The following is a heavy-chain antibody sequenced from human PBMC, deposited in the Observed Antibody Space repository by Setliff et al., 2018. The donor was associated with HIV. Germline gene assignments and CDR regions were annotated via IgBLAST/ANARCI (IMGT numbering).Heavy chain of an antibody. V-gene: IGHV3-23*01. J-gene: IGHJ6*02. CDR2: ITGSGDST. Sequence: LRLSCAASGFTFSSYAMTWVRQAPGKGLEWVSSITGSGDSTYYANSVKGRFTISRDSSKSTLSLQMGSLRAEETALYYCATGGMAAAGPGGGHGLDVWGQGTTVTVSS. CDR3: ATGGMAAAGPGGGHGLDV. D-gene: IGHD6-13*01. CDR1: GFTFSSYA.